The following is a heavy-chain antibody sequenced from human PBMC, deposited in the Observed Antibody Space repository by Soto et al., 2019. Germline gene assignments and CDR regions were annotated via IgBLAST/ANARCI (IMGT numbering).Heavy chain of an antibody. V-gene: IGHV4-59*01. J-gene: IGHJ6*02. CDR1: GGSISSSF. CDR2: ISYSGST. Sequence: SETLSLTCSVSGGSISSSFWSWIRQPPGKELEWIGYISYSGSTTYNPSLKSRITLSVGTSKNQFSLRVASATAADTAVYYCARGHRAMEYYYYYGMDVWGQGTTVTVSS. CDR3: ARGHRAMEYYYYYGMDV. D-gene: IGHD5-18*01.